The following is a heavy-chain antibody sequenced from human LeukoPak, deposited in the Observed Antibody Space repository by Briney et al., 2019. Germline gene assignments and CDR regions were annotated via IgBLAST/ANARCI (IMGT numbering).Heavy chain of an antibody. D-gene: IGHD3-16*02. V-gene: IGHV1-2*02. CDR2: INPNGGGT. CDR1: GYTFTGYY. Sequence: ASLKLSCKASGYTFTGYYMRWVRQAPGQGLEWMGWINPNGGGTNYAQYFQGRATMTRDTSINTAYLQLSSLRSDDTAVHSGARGSYRPGGWFDAWGQGTLVTVSS. CDR3: ARGSYRPGGWFDA. J-gene: IGHJ5*02.